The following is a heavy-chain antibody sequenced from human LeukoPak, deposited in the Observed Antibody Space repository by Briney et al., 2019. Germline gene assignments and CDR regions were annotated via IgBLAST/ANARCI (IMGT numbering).Heavy chain of an antibody. D-gene: IGHD3-22*01. CDR3: ARVRDSSGYYYGYFDY. CDR1: GGTFSSYA. V-gene: IGHV1-69*04. Sequence: ASVKVSCKASGGTFSSYAISWVRQAPGQGLEWMGRIIPILGIANYAQKFQGRVTITADKSTSTAYMELSSLRSEDTAVYYCARVRDSSGYYYGYFDYWGQGTLVTVSS. CDR2: IIPILGIA. J-gene: IGHJ4*02.